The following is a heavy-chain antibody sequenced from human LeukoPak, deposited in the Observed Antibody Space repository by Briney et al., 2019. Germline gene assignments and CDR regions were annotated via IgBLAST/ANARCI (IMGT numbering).Heavy chain of an antibody. CDR1: GFTFSSYG. D-gene: IGHD3-3*01. CDR2: IRYDGSNK. CDR3: AKVSREWLLGGGYYFDY. J-gene: IGHJ4*02. Sequence: GALRLSCAASGFTFSSYGMHWVRQAPGKGLEWVAFIRYDGSNKYYADSVKGRFTISRDNSKNTLYLQMNSLRAEDTAVYYCAKVSREWLLGGGYYFDYWGQGTLVTVSS. V-gene: IGHV3-30*02.